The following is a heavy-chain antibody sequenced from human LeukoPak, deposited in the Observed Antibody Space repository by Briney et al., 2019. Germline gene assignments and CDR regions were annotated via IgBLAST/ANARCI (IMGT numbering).Heavy chain of an antibody. D-gene: IGHD3-16*01. J-gene: IGHJ4*02. CDR3: ASLRGSRDY. V-gene: IGHV4-34*01. CDR2: INHSGST. Sequence: SSETLSLTCAVYGGSFSGYYWSWIRQPPGKGLEWIGEINHSGSTNYNPSLKSRVTISVDTSKNQFSLKLSSVTAADTAVYHCASLRGSRDYWGQGTLVTVSS. CDR1: GGSFSGYY.